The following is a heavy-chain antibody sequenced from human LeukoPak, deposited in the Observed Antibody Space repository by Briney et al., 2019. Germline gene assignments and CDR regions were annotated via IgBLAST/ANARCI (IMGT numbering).Heavy chain of an antibody. V-gene: IGHV3-23*01. Sequence: PGGSLRLSCAASGFTFSSYAMSWVRQAPGKGLEWVSAISGSGGSTYYADSVKGRFTISRDNAKNSLYLQMNSLRAEDTAVYYCAREASSYCSGGSCYPYYFDYWGQGTLVTVSS. CDR1: GFTFSSYA. CDR3: AREASSYCSGGSCYPYYFDY. J-gene: IGHJ4*02. D-gene: IGHD2-15*01. CDR2: ISGSGGST.